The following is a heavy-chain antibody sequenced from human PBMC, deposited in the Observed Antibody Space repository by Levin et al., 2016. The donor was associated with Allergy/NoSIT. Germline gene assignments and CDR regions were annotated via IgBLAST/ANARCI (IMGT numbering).Heavy chain of an antibody. V-gene: IGHV4-61*01. CDR3: VRESRNTFYTWFDP. CDR1: GGSTSSSSYY. CDR2: IYYTGTT. Sequence: GSLRLSCTVSGGSTSSSSYYWGWIRQPPGKGLEWVGYIYYTGTTNYNPSLKSRVTISLDTSKKLLSLNLRSVTAADTAVYYCVRESRNTFYTWFDPWGQGTLVTVSS. D-gene: IGHD2/OR15-2a*01. J-gene: IGHJ5*02.